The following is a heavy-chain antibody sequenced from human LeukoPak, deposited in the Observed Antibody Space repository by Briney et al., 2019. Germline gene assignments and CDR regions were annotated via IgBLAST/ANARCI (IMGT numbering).Heavy chain of an antibody. CDR2: INHSGST. CDR3: ARGKHYGSGSVDY. V-gene: IGHV4-34*01. CDR1: GGSFSGYY. D-gene: IGHD3-10*01. J-gene: IGHJ4*02. Sequence: SETLSLTCAVYGGSFSGYYWSWIRQPPGKGLEWIGEINHSGSTNYNPSFKSRVTISVDTSKNQFSLKLSSVTAADTAVYYCARGKHYGSGSVDYWGQGTLVTVSS.